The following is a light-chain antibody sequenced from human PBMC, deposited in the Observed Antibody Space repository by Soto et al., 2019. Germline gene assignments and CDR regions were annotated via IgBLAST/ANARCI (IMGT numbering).Light chain of an antibody. CDR1: SGHSSYA. J-gene: IGLJ2*01. CDR3: QTLGTGIRV. Sequence: QLVLTQSPSASASLGASVKLTCTLSSGHSSYAIAWHQQQPEKGPRFLMKLKSDGSHIKGDGIPDRFSGSSSGAERYLTISSLQSEDEADYYCQTLGTGIRVFGGGTKLTVL. V-gene: IGLV4-69*01. CDR2: LKSDGSH.